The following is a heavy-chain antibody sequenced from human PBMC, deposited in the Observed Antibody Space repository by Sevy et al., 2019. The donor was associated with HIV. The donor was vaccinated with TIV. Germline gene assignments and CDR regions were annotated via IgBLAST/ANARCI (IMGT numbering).Heavy chain of an antibody. D-gene: IGHD2-2*03. V-gene: IGHV3-30-3*01. CDR2: ISYDGSNK. CDR3: AGDGYCSNTNCYSWFDP. CDR1: GFTFSSYA. Sequence: GGSLRLSCAASGFTFSSYAMHWVRQAPGKGLEWVAVISYDGSNKYYADSVKGRFTISRDNSKNTLYLQMNSLRAEETAGYYYAGDGYCSNTNCYSWFDPWGQGTLVTVSS. J-gene: IGHJ5*02.